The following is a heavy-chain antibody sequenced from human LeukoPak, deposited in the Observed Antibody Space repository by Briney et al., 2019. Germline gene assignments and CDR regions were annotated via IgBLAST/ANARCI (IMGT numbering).Heavy chain of an antibody. CDR1: GFTFSSYA. CDR3: ANNQDYYYMDV. J-gene: IGHJ6*03. CDR2: ITYNGGRT. V-gene: IGHV3-23*01. Sequence: GGSLRLSCAASGFTFSSYAMSWVRQAPGKGLEWVSAITYNGGRTYYADSVKGRFTISRDNSKNTLYLQMSSLGAEDTAVYYCANNQDYYYMDVWGKGTTVTVSS.